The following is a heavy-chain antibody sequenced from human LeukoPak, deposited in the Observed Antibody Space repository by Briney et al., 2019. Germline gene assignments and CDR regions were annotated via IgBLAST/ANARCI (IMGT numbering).Heavy chain of an antibody. CDR1: GGSISGYY. CDR3: ARGLYYDFWSGYSNWSDP. J-gene: IGHJ5*02. V-gene: IGHV4-59*01. D-gene: IGHD3-3*01. CDR2: IYYSGST. Sequence: SETLSLTCTVSGGSISGYYWSWIRQPPGKGLEWIGYIYYSGSTNYNPSLKSRVTISVDTSKNQFSLKLSSVTAADTAVYYCARGLYYDFWSGYSNWSDPWGQGTLVTVSS.